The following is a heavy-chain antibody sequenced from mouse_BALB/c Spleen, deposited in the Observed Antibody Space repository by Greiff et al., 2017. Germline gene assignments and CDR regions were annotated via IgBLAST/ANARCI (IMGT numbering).Heavy chain of an antibody. V-gene: IGHV5-9*03. Sequence: EVKLVESGGGLVKPGGSLKLSCAASGFTFSSYTMSWVRQTPEKRLEWVATISSGGGNTYYPDSVKGRFTISRDNAKNNLYLQMSSLRSEDTALYYCARFVWSYAMDYWGQGTSVTVSS. CDR3: ARFVWSYAMDY. J-gene: IGHJ4*01. CDR1: GFTFSSYT. CDR2: ISSGGGNT. D-gene: IGHD2-10*02.